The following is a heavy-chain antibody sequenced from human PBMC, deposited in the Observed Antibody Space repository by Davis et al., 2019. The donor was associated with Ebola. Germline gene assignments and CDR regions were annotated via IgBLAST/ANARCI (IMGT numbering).Heavy chain of an antibody. CDR3: ARGGVEPGY. V-gene: IGHV4-30-4*08. Sequence: LRLSCTVSGGSISSGDYYWSWIRQPPGKGLEWIGYIYYSGSTYYNPSLKLRVTISVDTSKNPFSLKLSAVTAADTAVYYCARGGVEPGYWGQGTLVTVSS. D-gene: IGHD1-14*01. CDR1: GGSISSGDYY. CDR2: IYYSGST. J-gene: IGHJ4*02.